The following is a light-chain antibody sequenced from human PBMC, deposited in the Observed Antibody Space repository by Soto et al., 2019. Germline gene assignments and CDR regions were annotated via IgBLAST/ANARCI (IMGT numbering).Light chain of an antibody. Sequence: EIVMTQSPATLSMSPGEGATLSCRASQSVSSYLAWYQQKPGQAPRLLIYGASTRATGIPARFRGSGSGTEFPLTISSLQSGDFAVYYCQQYNNWPPWTFGQGTKVEI. V-gene: IGKV3-15*01. CDR2: GAS. CDR3: QQYNNWPPWT. J-gene: IGKJ1*01. CDR1: QSVSSY.